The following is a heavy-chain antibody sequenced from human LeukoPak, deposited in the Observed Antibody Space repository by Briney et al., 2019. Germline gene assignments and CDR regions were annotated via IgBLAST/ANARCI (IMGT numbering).Heavy chain of an antibody. CDR2: INPNSGGT. CDR3: ATSRDRIAAAGRDEFDY. V-gene: IGHV1-2*06. D-gene: IGHD6-13*01. Sequence: ASVTVSCKPSGYTFTDYYIHWVRQAPGQGLEWMGRINPNSGGTNYAQKFQGRVTMTRDTSISTAYMELSRLSSDDTAVYYCATSRDRIAAAGRDEFDYWGQGTLVTVSS. CDR1: GYTFTDYY. J-gene: IGHJ4*02.